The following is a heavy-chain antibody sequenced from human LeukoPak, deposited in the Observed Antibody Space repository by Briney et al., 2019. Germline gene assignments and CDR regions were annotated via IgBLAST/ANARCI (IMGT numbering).Heavy chain of an antibody. CDR1: GYTFTSYY. CDR3: ARDMTYYYDSSGYYHDAFDI. D-gene: IGHD3-22*01. Sequence: ASVKVSCKASGYTFTSYYMHWVRQAPGQGLEWMGIINPSGGSTSYAQKFQGRVTMTRDMSTSTVYMELSSLRSEDTAVYYCARDMTYYYDSSGYYHDAFDIWGQGTMVTVSS. V-gene: IGHV1-46*01. CDR2: INPSGGST. J-gene: IGHJ3*02.